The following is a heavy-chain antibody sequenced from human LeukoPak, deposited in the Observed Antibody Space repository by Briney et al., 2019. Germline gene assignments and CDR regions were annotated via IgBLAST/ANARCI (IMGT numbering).Heavy chain of an antibody. D-gene: IGHD6-19*01. CDR2: IYYSGST. Sequence: SETLSLTCTVSDGSLSGYYWSWIRQPPGKGLEWIGYIYYSGSTNYNPSLKSRVTISVDTSRNQFSLRLSSVTAADTAVYYCARGYSSGFDFDYWGQGTLVTVSS. CDR1: DGSLSGYY. V-gene: IGHV4-59*01. J-gene: IGHJ4*02. CDR3: ARGYSSGFDFDY.